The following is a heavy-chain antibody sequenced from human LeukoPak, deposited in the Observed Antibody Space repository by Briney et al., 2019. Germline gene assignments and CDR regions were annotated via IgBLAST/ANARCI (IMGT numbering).Heavy chain of an antibody. Sequence: GGSLRLSCAASGFTFSRYDMHWVRQAPGKGLEWVSVISYDESDKHYVDSVKGRFTISRDNSKNTLSPQMNSLRPEDTAVYYCAKGYSYLDYWGQGTLVTVSS. CDR2: ISYDESDK. D-gene: IGHD5-18*01. CDR1: GFTFSRYD. CDR3: AKGYSYLDY. J-gene: IGHJ4*02. V-gene: IGHV3-30*18.